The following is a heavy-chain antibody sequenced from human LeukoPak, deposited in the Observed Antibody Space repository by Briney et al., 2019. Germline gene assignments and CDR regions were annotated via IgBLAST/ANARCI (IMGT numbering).Heavy chain of an antibody. Sequence: GGSLRLSCVASGFTLNSFWMHWVRQAPGKGLVWVSDMNEYATTRRYADAVKARFTISRDNAKNTLYLQMNNLRAEDTAMYFCARGGVNPVDHWGQGTLVTVSS. V-gene: IGHV3-74*01. D-gene: IGHD1-14*01. CDR3: ARGGVNPVDH. CDR1: GFTLNSFW. J-gene: IGHJ4*02. CDR2: MNEYATTR.